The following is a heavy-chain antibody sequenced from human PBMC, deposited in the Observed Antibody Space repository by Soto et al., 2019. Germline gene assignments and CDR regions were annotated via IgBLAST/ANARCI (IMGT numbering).Heavy chain of an antibody. J-gene: IGHJ4*02. V-gene: IGHV3-23*01. CDR2: ISGSGGST. CDR3: AKVHGTYDSSGYYHGGY. D-gene: IGHD3-22*01. Sequence: EVQLLESGGGLVQPGGSLRLSCAASGFSISNFAMTWVRQAPGKGLEWVSTISGSGGSTYYADSVKGRFTISRDNSKNTLYLQMNSLRAEDTAVYNCAKVHGTYDSSGYYHGGYWGQGTLVTVSS. CDR1: GFSISNFA.